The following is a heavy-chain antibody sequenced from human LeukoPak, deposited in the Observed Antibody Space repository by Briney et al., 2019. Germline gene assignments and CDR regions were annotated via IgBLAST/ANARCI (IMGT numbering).Heavy chain of an antibody. CDR1: GDSISDGDYY. J-gene: IGHJ4*02. Sequence: SETLSLTCTVSGDSISDGDYYWSWIRQPPGKGLEWLGYIYYSGGTYYNPSLKSRLTISVDTSRNPFSLKLSSVTAADTAVYYCARAWTSAGRFDFWGQGTLVPVSS. CDR2: IYYSGGT. CDR3: ARAWTSAGRFDF. D-gene: IGHD6-13*01. V-gene: IGHV4-30-4*01.